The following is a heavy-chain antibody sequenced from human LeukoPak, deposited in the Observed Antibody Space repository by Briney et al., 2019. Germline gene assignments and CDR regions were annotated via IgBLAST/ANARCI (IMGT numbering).Heavy chain of an antibody. J-gene: IGHJ4*02. CDR3: ARDWRGSLDY. V-gene: IGHV3-74*01. CDR1: GFTFSSYM. Sequence: GGSLRLSCAASGFTFSSYMMHWVRQAPGKGLVWVSHITNDGTIRYADSVKGRFTISRDNAKNTLYLQMNRLRAEDTAVYYCARDWRGSLDYWGQGTLVTVSS. CDR2: ITNDGTI. D-gene: IGHD1-26*01.